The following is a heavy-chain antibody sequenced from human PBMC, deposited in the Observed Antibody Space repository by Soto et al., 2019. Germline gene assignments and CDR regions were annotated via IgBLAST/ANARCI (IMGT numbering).Heavy chain of an antibody. CDR3: ARWPGDYVYAFDI. CDR1: GGTCSSYA. Sequence: SVKVSCKASGGTCSSYAISWVRQAPGQGLEWMGGIIPIFGTANYAQKFQGRVTITADESTSTAYMELSSLRSEDTAVYYCARWPGDYVYAFDIWGQGTMVTVSS. CDR2: IIPIFGTA. J-gene: IGHJ3*02. D-gene: IGHD4-17*01. V-gene: IGHV1-69*13.